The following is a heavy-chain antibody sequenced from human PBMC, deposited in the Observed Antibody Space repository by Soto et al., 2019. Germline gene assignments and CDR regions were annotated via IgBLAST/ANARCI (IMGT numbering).Heavy chain of an antibody. V-gene: IGHV3-48*01. CDR3: ARDQLYYNDISGRRLNALDV. Sequence: LRLSCAASGFTFRNYGMNWVRQAPGKGLEWVSYIGIGSSTKYYADSVKGRFTISRDNAKNSLYLQMNSLRAEDTAVYYCARDQLYYNDISGRRLNALDVLGQVTMVTVSS. CDR1: GFTFRNYG. CDR2: IGIGSSTK. D-gene: IGHD3-22*01. J-gene: IGHJ3*01.